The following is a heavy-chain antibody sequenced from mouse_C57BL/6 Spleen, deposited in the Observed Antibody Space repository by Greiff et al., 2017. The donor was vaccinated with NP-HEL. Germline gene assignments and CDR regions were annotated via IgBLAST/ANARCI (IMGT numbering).Heavy chain of an antibody. V-gene: IGHV1-64*01. Sequence: VQLQQPGAELVKPGASVKLSCKASGYTFTSYWMHWVKQRPGQGLEWIGMIHPNSGSTNYNEKFKSKATLTVDKSSSTAYMQLSSLTSEDSAVYYCARIITTVVATPYFDYWGQGTTLTVSS. D-gene: IGHD1-1*01. J-gene: IGHJ2*01. CDR3: ARIITTVVATPYFDY. CDR1: GYTFTSYW. CDR2: IHPNSGST.